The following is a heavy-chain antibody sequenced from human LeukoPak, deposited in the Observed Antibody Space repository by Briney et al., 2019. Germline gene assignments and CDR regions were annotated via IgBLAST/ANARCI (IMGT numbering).Heavy chain of an antibody. Sequence: PGGSLRLSCAASGFTFSSYAMSWVRQAPGKGLEWVSAISGSGGSTYYADSVKGRFTISRDNSKNTLYLQMNSLRAEDTAVYYCAKFTGGESDYYDSSFDYWGQGTLVTVSS. CDR1: GFTFSSYA. V-gene: IGHV3-23*01. J-gene: IGHJ4*02. CDR3: AKFTGGESDYYDSSFDY. CDR2: ISGSGGST. D-gene: IGHD3-22*01.